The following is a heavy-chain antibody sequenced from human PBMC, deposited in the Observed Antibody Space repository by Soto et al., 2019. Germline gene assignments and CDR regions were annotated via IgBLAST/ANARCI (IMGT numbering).Heavy chain of an antibody. J-gene: IGHJ6*03. Sequence: GASVKVSCKASGYTFSTYDINWVRQATGQGLEWVGWVNPNTGKTGYAQKFQGRVTMTTDTSINTAYMELSSLRSEDTAVYYCASEFAYHMDVWGQGTTVTVSS. CDR2: VNPNTGKT. CDR3: ASEFAYHMDV. CDR1: GYTFSTYD. V-gene: IGHV1-8*01.